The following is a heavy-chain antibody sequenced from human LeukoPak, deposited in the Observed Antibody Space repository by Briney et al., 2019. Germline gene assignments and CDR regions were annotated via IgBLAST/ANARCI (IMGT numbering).Heavy chain of an antibody. CDR2: INHSGST. Sequence: PSETLSLTCAVYGGSFSGYYWSWIRQPPGKGLEWIGEINHSGSTNYNPSLKSRVTISVDTSENQFSLKLSSVTAADTAVYYCARSHYGVDFDYWGQGTLVTVSS. CDR3: ARSHYGVDFDY. J-gene: IGHJ4*02. CDR1: GGSFSGYY. D-gene: IGHD4-17*01. V-gene: IGHV4-34*01.